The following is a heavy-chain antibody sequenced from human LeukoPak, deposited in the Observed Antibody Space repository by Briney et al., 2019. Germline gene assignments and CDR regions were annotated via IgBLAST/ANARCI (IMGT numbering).Heavy chain of an antibody. CDR1: GFTFDDYG. V-gene: IGHV3-20*04. J-gene: IGHJ4*02. CDR2: INWNGGST. CDR3: ARGRHTAMVSENFDY. Sequence: GGSLRLSCAASGFTFDDYGMSWVRPAPGKRREWVSGINWNGGSTGYADSVKGRSTISRDNAKNSLYLQMNSLRAEDTALYYCARGRHTAMVSENFDYWGQGTLVTVSS. D-gene: IGHD5-18*01.